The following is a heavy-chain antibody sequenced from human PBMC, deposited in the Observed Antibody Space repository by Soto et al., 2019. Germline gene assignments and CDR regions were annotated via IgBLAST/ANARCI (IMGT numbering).Heavy chain of an antibody. CDR3: ARAVRVRVRVRVRDYYYYGMDV. CDR2: IIPIFGTA. J-gene: IGHJ6*02. Sequence: SVKVYCNASGGTFSSYAISWVRQAPGQGLEWMGGIIPIFGTANYAQKFQGRVTITADESTSTAYMELSSLRSEDTAVYYCARAVRVRVRVRVRDYYYYGMDVWGQGTTVTVSS. V-gene: IGHV1-69*13. CDR1: GGTFSSYA. D-gene: IGHD1-1*01.